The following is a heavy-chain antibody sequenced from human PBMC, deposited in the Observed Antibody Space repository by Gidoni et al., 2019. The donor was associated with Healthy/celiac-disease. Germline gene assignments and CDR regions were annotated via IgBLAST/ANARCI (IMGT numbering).Heavy chain of an antibody. CDR1: GFTFSSYG. J-gene: IGHJ4*02. V-gene: IGHV3-30*18. Sequence: QVQLVESGGGVVQPGRSLRLSCAASGFTFSSYGMHWVRQAPGKGLEWVAVITYCGSNKYYADSVEGRFTISRDNSKNTLYLQMNSLRAEDTAVYYCAKDLEDIVVVVAATAGATFDYWGQGTLVTVSS. D-gene: IGHD2-15*01. CDR2: ITYCGSNK. CDR3: AKDLEDIVVVVAATAGATFDY.